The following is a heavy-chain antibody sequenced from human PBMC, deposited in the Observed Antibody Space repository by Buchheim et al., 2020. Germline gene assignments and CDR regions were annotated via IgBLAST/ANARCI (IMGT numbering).Heavy chain of an antibody. Sequence: QVQLVESGGGVVQPGRSLRLSCAASGFTFSTYAMHWVRQAPGKGLEWVAVISYDGSNTYYADSVKGRFTISRDNSKNTLYLKMNSLRAEDTVVYYCARDRRPWSYYGMDVWGQGTT. CDR2: ISYDGSNT. D-gene: IGHD3-3*01. CDR1: GFTFSTYA. V-gene: IGHV3-30*04. CDR3: ARDRRPWSYYGMDV. J-gene: IGHJ6*02.